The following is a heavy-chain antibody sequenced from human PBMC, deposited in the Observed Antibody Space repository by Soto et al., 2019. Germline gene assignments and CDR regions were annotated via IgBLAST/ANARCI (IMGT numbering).Heavy chain of an antibody. Sequence: ASVKVSCKASGYSFSDYDINWVRPATGPGPEWMGWMNPNSGNTGYAQTFQGRVTMTRNTSINTAYMALSSLGSDDTAVHYCARGNGYNWNDEGWFDPWGQGTLVTVAS. CDR2: MNPNSGNT. CDR1: GYSFSDYD. J-gene: IGHJ5*02. D-gene: IGHD1-20*01. CDR3: ARGNGYNWNDEGWFDP. V-gene: IGHV1-8*01.